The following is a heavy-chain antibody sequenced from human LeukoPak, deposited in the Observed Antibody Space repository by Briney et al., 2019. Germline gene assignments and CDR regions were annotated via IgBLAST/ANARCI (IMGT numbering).Heavy chain of an antibody. CDR3: AKTHSGSYFSFYFDY. J-gene: IGHJ4*02. V-gene: IGHV3-23*01. CDR2: ISGSGGST. Sequence: GVSLRLSCADSGFTLRSYAISWVGQAPGRGREWVSAISGSGGSTYYADSVSSRFTITRDNSKNTLYLQMNSVRAEDTAVYYCAKTHSGSYFSFYFDYWGQGTLVTVSS. CDR1: GFTLRSYA. D-gene: IGHD1-26*01.